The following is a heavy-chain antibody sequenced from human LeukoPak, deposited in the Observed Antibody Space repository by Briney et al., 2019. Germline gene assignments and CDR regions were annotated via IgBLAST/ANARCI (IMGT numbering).Heavy chain of an antibody. CDR1: GGSISSSNW. CDR2: IYHSGST. Sequence: SETLSLTCAVSGGSISSSNWWSWVRQPPGKGLEWIGEIYHSGSTNYNPSLKSRVTISVDKSKNQFSLKLSSVTAADTAVYYCARGPGRYCSGGSCYRVKLFGSANWFDPWGQGTLVTVSS. J-gene: IGHJ5*02. CDR3: ARGPGRYCSGGSCYRVKLFGSANWFDP. V-gene: IGHV4-4*02. D-gene: IGHD2-15*01.